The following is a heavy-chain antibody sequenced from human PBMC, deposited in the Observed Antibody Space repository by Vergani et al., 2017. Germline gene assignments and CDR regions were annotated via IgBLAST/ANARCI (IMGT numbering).Heavy chain of an antibody. J-gene: IGHJ4*02. CDR1: GFTFSDYY. Sequence: QVQLVESGGVLVKPGGSLRLSCAASGFTFSDYYMSWIRQAPGKGLECISYISSSGRTIYYEDSVKGRFTISSENTKNALYLQLTSLRAYDTAVYYCSRARGARGYWGQGRLVTVSS. CDR3: SRARGARGY. CDR2: ISSSGRTI. V-gene: IGHV3-11*01. D-gene: IGHD1-26*01.